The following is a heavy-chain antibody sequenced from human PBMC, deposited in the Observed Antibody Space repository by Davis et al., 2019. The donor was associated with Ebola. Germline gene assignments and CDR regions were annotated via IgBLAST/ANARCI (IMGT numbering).Heavy chain of an antibody. CDR3: ARVRYSGYDCHDY. D-gene: IGHD5-12*01. Sequence: SVKVSCKASGYTFTNYGINWVRQTPAQGLEWMGWISTYYDNTNYVQKFQGRVILTTDTSTSTAYMELSRLRSDDTAVYYCARVRYSGYDCHDYWGQGTLVAVSS. CDR2: ISTYYDNT. V-gene: IGHV1-18*01. J-gene: IGHJ4*02. CDR1: GYTFTNYG.